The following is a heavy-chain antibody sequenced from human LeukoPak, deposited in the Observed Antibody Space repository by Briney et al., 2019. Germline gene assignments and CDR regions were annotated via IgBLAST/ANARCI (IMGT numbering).Heavy chain of an antibody. J-gene: IGHJ5*02. V-gene: IGHV3-23*01. CDR1: GFTFSSFA. Sequence: PGGSLRLSCTASGFTFSSFAMSWVRQAAGKRLEWVSTISASGSSTYYADSVKGRFTISRDNSENTLSLQMNSLRVEDTAEYYCAKDRTFSGSSDNNWFDPWGQGTLVTVSS. D-gene: IGHD1-26*01. CDR2: ISASGSST. CDR3: AKDRTFSGSSDNNWFDP.